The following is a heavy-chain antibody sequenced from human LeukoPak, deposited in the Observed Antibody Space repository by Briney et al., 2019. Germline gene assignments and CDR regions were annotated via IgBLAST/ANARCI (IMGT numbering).Heavy chain of an antibody. D-gene: IGHD1-26*01. CDR3: ARVGAMARGAFDY. CDR1: GFTFSSYW. CDR2: INSDGSST. J-gene: IGHJ4*02. Sequence: PGGSLRLSCAASGFTFSSYWMHWVRQVPGKGLVWVSRINSDGSSTSYADSVKGRFTISRDNAKNTLYLQMNSLRAEDTAVYYCARVGAMARGAFDYWGQGTLVTVSS. V-gene: IGHV3-74*01.